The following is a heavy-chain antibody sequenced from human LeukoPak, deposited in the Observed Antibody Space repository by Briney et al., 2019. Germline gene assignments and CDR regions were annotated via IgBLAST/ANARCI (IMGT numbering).Heavy chain of an antibody. Sequence: PSETLSLTCGVSGYSISRGYYWAWIRQPPGKGLEWIGTIYHTGSTYYTPSLGSRVTISVDTSKNEFSLNLNSVTAADTAVYYCARAGWIITSGIDYWGREPWSPSPQ. CDR3: ARAGWIITSGIDY. J-gene: IGHJ4*02. CDR1: GYSISRGYY. D-gene: IGHD3-10*01. V-gene: IGHV4-38-2*01. CDR2: IYHTGST.